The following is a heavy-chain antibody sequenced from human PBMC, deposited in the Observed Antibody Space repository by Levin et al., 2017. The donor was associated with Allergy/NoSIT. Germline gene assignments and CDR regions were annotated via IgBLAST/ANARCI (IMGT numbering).Heavy chain of an antibody. CDR1: GGSISSGGYY. J-gene: IGHJ4*02. V-gene: IGHV4-31*03. Sequence: PSETLSLTCTVSGGSISSGGYYWSWIRQHPGKGLEWIGYIYYSGSTYYNPSLKSRVTISVDTSKNQFSLKLSSVTAADTAVYYCARNDGSGTDYFDYWGQGTLVTVSS. CDR3: ARNDGSGTDYFDY. CDR2: IYYSGST. D-gene: IGHD3-10*01.